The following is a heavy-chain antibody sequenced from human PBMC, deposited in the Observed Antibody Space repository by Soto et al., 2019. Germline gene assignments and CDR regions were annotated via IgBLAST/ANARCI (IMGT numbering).Heavy chain of an antibody. CDR3: ARDEAGTSYYYYGMDV. Sequence: QVQLVESGGGVVQPGRSLRLSCAASGFTFSSYAMHWVRQAPGKGLEWVAVISYDGSNKYYADSVKCRFTISRDNSKNTLYLQMNSLRAEDTAVYYCARDEAGTSYYYYGMDVWGQGTTVTVSS. J-gene: IGHJ6*02. D-gene: IGHD6-19*01. V-gene: IGHV3-30-3*01. CDR2: ISYDGSNK. CDR1: GFTFSSYA.